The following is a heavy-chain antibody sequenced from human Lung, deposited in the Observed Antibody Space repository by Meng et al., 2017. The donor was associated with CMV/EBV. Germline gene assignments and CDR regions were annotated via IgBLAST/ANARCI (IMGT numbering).Heavy chain of an antibody. J-gene: IGHJ4*02. CDR2: IRSEENNK. CDR1: GFTFSSYG. CDR3: AKGRLGYNYGHGYWGS. Sequence: SCAASGFTFSSYGMNWVRQAPGKGLEWVACIRSEENNKYYADSVKGRFTISRDNSKSTLYLKMNSLRAEDTAVYYCAKGRLGYNYGHGYWGSWGQGXLVTVSS. D-gene: IGHD5-18*01. V-gene: IGHV3-30*02.